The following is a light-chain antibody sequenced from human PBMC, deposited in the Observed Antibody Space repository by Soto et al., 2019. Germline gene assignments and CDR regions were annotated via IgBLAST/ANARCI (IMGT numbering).Light chain of an antibody. J-gene: IGKJ2*01. CDR2: AAS. V-gene: IGKV1-39*01. CDR3: QQSYRTPYT. CDR1: QTIGIY. Sequence: DIQLTQSPSSLSAFVGDRVTITCRAGQTIGIYLNWYQQKPGKAPKLLIYAASSLQSGVPSRLGGSGSGTDFTLTITSLEAEVFATYSCQQSYRTPYTFGQGTNLNIK.